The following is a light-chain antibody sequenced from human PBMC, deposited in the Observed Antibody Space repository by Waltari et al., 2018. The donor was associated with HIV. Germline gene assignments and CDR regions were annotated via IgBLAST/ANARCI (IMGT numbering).Light chain of an antibody. CDR1: SPNIGDTY. CDR2: ENN. J-gene: IGLJ3*02. V-gene: IGLV1-51*02. Sequence: QSVLTQPPSVSAAPGQKVTISCSGSSPNIGDTYISWYQQLPGTAPKLLIYENNKRPAGIPDRVSGPKSGTSATLGIAGLQTVDEADYYCATWDSNLSAWVFGGGTKLTVL. CDR3: ATWDSNLSAWV.